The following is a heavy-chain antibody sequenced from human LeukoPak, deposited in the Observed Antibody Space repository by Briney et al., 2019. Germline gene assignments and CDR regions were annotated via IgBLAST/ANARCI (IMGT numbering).Heavy chain of an antibody. CDR3: ATKPPHCSTTTCYIAY. V-gene: IGHV3-23*01. D-gene: IGHD2-2*02. Sequence: PGGSLRLSCAASGFTFSSYAMSWVRQAPGKGLEWVSAISGSGGSTYYADSVRGRFTISRDNSRNTLYLQMTSLRADDTAVYFCATKPPHCSTTTCYIAYWGQGTLLTVSS. CDR2: ISGSGGST. CDR1: GFTFSSYA. J-gene: IGHJ4*02.